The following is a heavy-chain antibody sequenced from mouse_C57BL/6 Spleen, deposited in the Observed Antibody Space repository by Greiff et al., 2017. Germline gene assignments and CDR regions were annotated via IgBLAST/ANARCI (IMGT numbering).Heavy chain of an antibody. CDR3: ARGGPYDYDGGFAY. J-gene: IGHJ3*01. CDR1: GYAFSSSW. Sequence: QVQLQQSGPELVKPGASVKISCKASGYAFSSSWMNWVKQRPGKGLEWIGRIYPGDGATNYNGKFKGKATLTADNSSSTAYMQLSSLTSEDSAVYFCARGGPYDYDGGFAYWGQGTLVTVSA. D-gene: IGHD2-4*01. V-gene: IGHV1-82*01. CDR2: IYPGDGAT.